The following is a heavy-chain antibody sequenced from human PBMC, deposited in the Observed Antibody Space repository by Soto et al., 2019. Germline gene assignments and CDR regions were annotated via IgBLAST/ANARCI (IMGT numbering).Heavy chain of an antibody. V-gene: IGHV1-8*02. CDR2: MNPNTANT. CDR3: ARWGQNAAAGPKFDY. CDR1: GYTFISYD. Sequence: ASVKVSCKASGYTFISYDINWVRQAPGQGLEWIGWMNPNTANTGFAKKFQGRVTMTRDTPASTAYVELSGLRSEDTAVYYCARWGQNAAAGPKFDYWGQGTLVTVSS. J-gene: IGHJ4*02. D-gene: IGHD2-15*01.